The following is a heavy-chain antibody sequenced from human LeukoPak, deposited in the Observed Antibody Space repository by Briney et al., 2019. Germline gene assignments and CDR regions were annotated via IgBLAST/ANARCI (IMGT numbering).Heavy chain of an antibody. D-gene: IGHD3-9*01. CDR2: ISAYNGNT. J-gene: IGHJ6*02. V-gene: IGHV1-18*01. Sequence: ASVKVSCKASGGTFSSYAISWVRQAPGQGLEWMGWISAYNGNTNYAQKLQGRVTMTTDTSTSTAYMELRSLRSDDTAVYYCARDSGLRYFDWLYPEPDYYYYGMDVWGQGTTVTVSS. CDR1: GGTFSSYA. CDR3: ARDSGLRYFDWLYPEPDYYYYGMDV.